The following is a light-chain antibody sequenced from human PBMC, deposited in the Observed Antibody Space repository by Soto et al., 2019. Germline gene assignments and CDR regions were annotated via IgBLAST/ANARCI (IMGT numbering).Light chain of an antibody. Sequence: EIVLTQSPATLSLSPGERATLSCRASQSVSSYLAWYQQKPGQAPRLLIYDASSRATGIPDRFSGSGSGTDFTLTISRLEPEDFAVYYCQQRSNWPPTFGQGTRLEIK. J-gene: IGKJ5*01. CDR1: QSVSSY. V-gene: IGKV3-11*01. CDR3: QQRSNWPPT. CDR2: DAS.